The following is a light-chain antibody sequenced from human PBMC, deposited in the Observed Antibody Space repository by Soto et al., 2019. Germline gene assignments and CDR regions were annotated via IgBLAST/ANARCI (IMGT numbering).Light chain of an antibody. CDR2: EVS. CDR1: SSDVGGYNY. CDR3: TSFKSSSNWG. J-gene: IGLJ3*02. V-gene: IGLV2-14*03. Sequence: QSSLTQPASVSGSPGQSITNSCTGTSSDVGGYNYVSWFQQHPGKAPKLKIYEVSNRPSGVSNRFSGSKSGYTASLTISELQAEDEADYYCTSFKSSSNWGIRGGTKV.